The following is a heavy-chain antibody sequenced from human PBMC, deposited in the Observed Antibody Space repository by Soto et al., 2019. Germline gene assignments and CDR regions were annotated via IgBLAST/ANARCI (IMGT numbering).Heavy chain of an antibody. CDR3: ARGLGGRMDD. Sequence: QVQLVQYGAEVKKPGSSVRVSCKASGTIFSSYTISWVRQAPGQGLEWMGRIIPILGETNSAQKFQDRVTLTADKSTNTAYMELNSLRMEDTAVYYCARGLGGRMDDWGQGTTVTVSS. V-gene: IGHV1-69*08. J-gene: IGHJ6*02. D-gene: IGHD3-16*01. CDR1: GTIFSSYT. CDR2: IIPILGET.